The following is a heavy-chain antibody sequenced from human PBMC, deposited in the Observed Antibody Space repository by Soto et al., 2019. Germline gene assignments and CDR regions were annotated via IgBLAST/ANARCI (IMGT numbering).Heavy chain of an antibody. CDR3: ARHSTANYYYYGTDV. CDR2: IYPGDSDT. J-gene: IGHJ6*02. CDR1: GYTFTDNW. D-gene: IGHD5-18*01. V-gene: IGHV5-51*01. Sequence: PGESLKISCKALGYTFTDNWIAWVRQRPGKGLEFMGIIYPGDSDTRYSPSFQGQVTISVDKSISTAYLQWSSLKASDTAMYYCARHSTANYYYYGTDVWGQGTTVTVSS.